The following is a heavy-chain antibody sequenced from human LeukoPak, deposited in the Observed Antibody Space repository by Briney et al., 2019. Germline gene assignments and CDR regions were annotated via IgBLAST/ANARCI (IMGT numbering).Heavy chain of an antibody. J-gene: IGHJ4*02. CDR1: GGSISRYY. CDR3: ARGVGQSYGLDY. CDR2: VYDSGST. V-gene: IGHV4-59*01. D-gene: IGHD5-18*01. Sequence: KPSETLSLTCTVSGGSISRYYWSWIRQPPGKGLEWIGFVYDSGSTSYHPSLKSRVTISVDTSKNQFSLKLRSVTAADTAVYYCARGVGQSYGLDYWGQGTLVTVSS.